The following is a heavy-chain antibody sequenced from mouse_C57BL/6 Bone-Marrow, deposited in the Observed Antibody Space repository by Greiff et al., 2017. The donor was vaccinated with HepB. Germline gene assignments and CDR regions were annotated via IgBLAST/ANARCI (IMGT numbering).Heavy chain of an antibody. V-gene: IGHV1-55*01. CDR1: GYTFTSYW. D-gene: IGHD1-1*01. CDR2: IYPGSGST. Sequence: QVQLQQPGAELVKPGASVKMSCKASGYTFTSYWITWVKQRPRQGLEWIGDIYPGSGSTNYNEKFKSKATLTVDTSSSTAYMQLSSLTSEDSAVYYCARSTVVEEDYAMDYWGQGTSVTVSS. CDR3: ARSTVVEEDYAMDY. J-gene: IGHJ4*01.